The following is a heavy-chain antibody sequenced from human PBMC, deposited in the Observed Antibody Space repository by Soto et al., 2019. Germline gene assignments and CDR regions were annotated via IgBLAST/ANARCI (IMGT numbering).Heavy chain of an antibody. D-gene: IGHD1-1*01. V-gene: IGHV3-30*18. Sequence: GGSLRLSCAASGFTFRRHGMHWVRQAPCKGLEWLTIISYDGIQKFYTESAKGRFTITRDNSKNMVFLQRNSLRPEDTGVYSCAKDVLNDVPATDGFDLWGQGTMVTVSS. J-gene: IGHJ3*01. CDR2: ISYDGIQK. CDR3: AKDVLNDVPATDGFDL. CDR1: GFTFRRHG.